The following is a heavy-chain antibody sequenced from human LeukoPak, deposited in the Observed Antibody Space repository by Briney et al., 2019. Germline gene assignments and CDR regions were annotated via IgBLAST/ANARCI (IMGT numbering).Heavy chain of an antibody. CDR2: IWNDGSNQ. CDR1: GFTFSTSG. CDR3: ARTKYSNSWEHYYYGMDD. D-gene: IGHD6-13*01. V-gene: IGHV3-33*01. J-gene: IGHJ6*02. Sequence: GGSLRLSCAASGFTFSTSGMHWVRQAPGKGREWVAVIWNDGSNQYYGASVKGRFTISRDNSKNTLYLQMNSLRAEDTAVYYCARTKYSNSWEHYYYGMDDWGQGTTVTVS.